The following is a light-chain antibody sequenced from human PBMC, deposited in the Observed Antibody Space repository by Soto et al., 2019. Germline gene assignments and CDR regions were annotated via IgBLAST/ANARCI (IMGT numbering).Light chain of an antibody. CDR3: QQRSNWPPWT. Sequence: EIVLTQSPATLSLSPGERATLSCRASQSVSSYLAWYKQKPGQAPRLLIYDASNRATGIPARFSGSGSGTDSTLTISSLEPEDFAGYYWQQRSNWPPWTFGQGTKVEIK. V-gene: IGKV3-11*01. CDR1: QSVSSY. J-gene: IGKJ1*01. CDR2: DAS.